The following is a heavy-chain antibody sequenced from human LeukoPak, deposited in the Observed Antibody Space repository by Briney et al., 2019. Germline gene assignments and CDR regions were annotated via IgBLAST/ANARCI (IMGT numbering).Heavy chain of an antibody. CDR2: IYHSGST. Sequence: SETLSLTCAVSGGSISSSQWWTWVRQPPGKGLGWIGEIYHSGSTNYNPSLKSRVSMSVDKSKDQFSLKLSSVTAADTAVYFCARGSGSYYSGAFNIWGQGTMVTVSS. CDR1: GGSISSSQW. D-gene: IGHD1-26*01. CDR3: ARGSGSYYSGAFNI. J-gene: IGHJ3*02. V-gene: IGHV4-4*02.